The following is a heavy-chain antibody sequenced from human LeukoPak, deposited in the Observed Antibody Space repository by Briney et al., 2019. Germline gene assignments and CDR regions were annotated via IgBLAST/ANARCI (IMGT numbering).Heavy chain of an antibody. CDR3: ARVAAGIGAADPNGDY. J-gene: IGHJ4*02. V-gene: IGHV1-2*02. Sequence: ASVKVSCKASGYTFTGYYMHWVRQAPGQGLEWMGWINPNSGDTNYAQKFQGRVTMTRDTSISTAYMELRRLRSDDTAVYYCARVAAGIGAADPNGDYWGQIALVTVSS. CDR1: GYTFTGYY. CDR2: INPNSGDT. D-gene: IGHD6-13*01.